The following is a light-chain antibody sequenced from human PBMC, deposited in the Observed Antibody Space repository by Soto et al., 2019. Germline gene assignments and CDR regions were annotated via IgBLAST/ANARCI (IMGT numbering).Light chain of an antibody. CDR2: WAS. V-gene: IGKV4-1*01. CDR3: QQYESTPPT. Sequence: DIVMTQSPDSLAVSLGERATINCKSSQSVLYSSNNKNYLAWYQQRPGQPPKLLIYWASTRESGVPDRFSGSGSGTDFTLTITSLQAEDVAVYYCQQYESTPPTSGQGTKLEIK. CDR1: QSVLYSSNNKNY. J-gene: IGKJ2*01.